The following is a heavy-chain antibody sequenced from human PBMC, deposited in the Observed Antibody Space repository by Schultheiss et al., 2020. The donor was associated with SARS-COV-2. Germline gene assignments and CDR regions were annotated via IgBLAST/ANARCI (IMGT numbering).Heavy chain of an antibody. V-gene: IGHV4-38-2*02. Sequence: SETLSLTCAVSGDSISNGYYWGWIRQPPGKGLEWIGSIHHGGNTYYNPSLKSRVTISVDTSKNQFSLRVRSVTATDTAVYYCARDRGIAARPTRKWFDPWGQGTLVTVSS. CDR2: IHHGGNT. CDR1: GDSISNGYY. J-gene: IGHJ5*02. D-gene: IGHD6-6*01. CDR3: ARDRGIAARPTRKWFDP.